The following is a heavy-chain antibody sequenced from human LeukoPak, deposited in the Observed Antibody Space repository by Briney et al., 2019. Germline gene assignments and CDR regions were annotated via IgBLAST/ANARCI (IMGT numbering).Heavy chain of an antibody. CDR3: ERGSPLWFGELRYFDY. CDR2: IIPIFGTA. CDR1: GGTFSSYA. J-gene: IGHJ4*02. V-gene: IGHV1-69*13. D-gene: IGHD3-10*01. Sequence: ASVKVSCKASGGTFSSYAISWVRQAPGQGLEWMGGIIPIFGTANYAQKFQGRVTITADESTSTAYMELSSLRSEDTAVYYCERGSPLWFGELRYFDYWGQGTLVTVSS.